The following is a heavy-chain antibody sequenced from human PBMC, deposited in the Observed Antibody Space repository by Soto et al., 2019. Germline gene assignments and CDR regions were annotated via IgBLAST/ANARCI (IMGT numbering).Heavy chain of an antibody. CDR3: ARGLHCTAASCHGFPNNWFDI. CDR2: RYYTGTA. V-gene: IGHV4-59*01. J-gene: IGHJ5*01. D-gene: IGHD2-2*01. Sequence: SETLSLTCSVSGGSINNFYWTWIRQPPGKGLEWIGHRYYTGTAYYNPSLKSRVTISVDTSKDQFSLTLRSVTAADTAVYFCARGLHCTAASCHGFPNNWFDIWCHGIPVTVSS. CDR1: GGSINNFY.